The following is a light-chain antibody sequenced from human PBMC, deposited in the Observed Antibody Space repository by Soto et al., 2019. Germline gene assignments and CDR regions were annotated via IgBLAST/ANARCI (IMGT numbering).Light chain of an antibody. Sequence: EIVMTQSPATLSVSPGERATLSCRASQSVSSNLAWYQQKPGQAPRLLIYGASTRATGIPARFSGRGSGTDFTLTISSLQSEDFAVYYCQQYNNCPLTFGQGTRLDI. CDR2: GAS. CDR3: QQYNNCPLT. V-gene: IGKV3-15*01. J-gene: IGKJ5*01. CDR1: QSVSSN.